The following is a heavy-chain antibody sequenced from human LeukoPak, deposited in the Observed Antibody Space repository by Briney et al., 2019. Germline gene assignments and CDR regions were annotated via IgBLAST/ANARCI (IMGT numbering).Heavy chain of an antibody. CDR2: IYYRGNT. CDR1: GDSISSSSYY. D-gene: IGHD3-3*01. CDR3: ARDGDKKYYDFWSGYNWFDP. J-gene: IGHJ5*02. Sequence: SETLSLTCTVSGDSISSSSYYWGWIRQPPGKGLEWIGSIYYRGNTYYNPSLKSRVTISVDTSKSQLSLKLNSVTAADTAVYYCARDGDKKYYDFWSGYNWFDPWGQGTLVTVSS. V-gene: IGHV4-39*07.